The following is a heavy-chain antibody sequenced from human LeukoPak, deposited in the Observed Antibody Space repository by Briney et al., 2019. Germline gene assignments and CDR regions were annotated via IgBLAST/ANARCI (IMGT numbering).Heavy chain of an antibody. CDR3: AKGAAMVRDYYFDY. D-gene: IGHD5-18*01. V-gene: IGHV3-9*03. CDR2: ISWNSGSI. CDR1: GFTFDDYA. Sequence: GGSLRLSCAASGFTFDDYAMHWVRQAPGKGLEWVSGISWNSGSIGYADSVKGRFTISRDNAKNSLNLQMNSLRAEDMTLYYCAKGAAMVRDYYFDYWGQGTLVTVSS. J-gene: IGHJ4*02.